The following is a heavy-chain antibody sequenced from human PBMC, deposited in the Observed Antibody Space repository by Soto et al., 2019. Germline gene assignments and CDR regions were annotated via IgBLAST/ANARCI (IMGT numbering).Heavy chain of an antibody. J-gene: IGHJ6*02. CDR2: IIPLLKTV. Sequence: QEELVQSGAEVKKPGSSVNVSCKASGGTFASYSITWVRQAPGQRLEWMGEIIPLLKTVNYAQKFQGRVTITGDRSTSTVYMALSRLRSDDTSVYYCARDPVDLFGYMDVGVHGTTVTVS. D-gene: IGHD3-10*02. CDR3: ARDPVDLFGYMDV. CDR1: GGTFASYS. V-gene: IGHV1-69*06.